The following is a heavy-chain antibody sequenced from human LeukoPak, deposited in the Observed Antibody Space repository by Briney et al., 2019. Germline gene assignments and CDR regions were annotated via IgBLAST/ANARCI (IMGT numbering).Heavy chain of an antibody. J-gene: IGHJ6*02. V-gene: IGHV3-30*18. Sequence: GGSLRLSCETSGFTFGDYGIHWVRQAPGLGLEWVAVISFDGNNKFYGDSVKGRFTISRDSSKDTVYLQMNSLRTDDTALHYCAKDSRGGGGPPRFGMDVWGQGTTVIVSS. CDR2: ISFDGNNK. D-gene: IGHD3-10*01. CDR1: GFTFGDYG. CDR3: AKDSRGGGGPPRFGMDV.